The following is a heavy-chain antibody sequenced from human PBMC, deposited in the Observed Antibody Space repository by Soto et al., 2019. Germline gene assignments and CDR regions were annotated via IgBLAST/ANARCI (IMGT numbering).Heavy chain of an antibody. Sequence: ASVKVSCKASGRTFRSYAISCARRAPGQGLEWMGGIIPIFGTANYAQKFQGRVTITADESTSTAYMELSSLRSEDTAVYYCATLIAARPGVDYWGQGTLVTVSS. CDR3: ATLIAARPGVDY. J-gene: IGHJ4*02. CDR1: GRTFRSYA. D-gene: IGHD6-6*01. CDR2: IIPIFGTA. V-gene: IGHV1-69*13.